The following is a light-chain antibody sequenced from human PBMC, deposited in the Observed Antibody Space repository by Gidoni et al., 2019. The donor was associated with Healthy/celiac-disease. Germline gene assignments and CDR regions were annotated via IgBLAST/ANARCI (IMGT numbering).Light chain of an antibody. CDR1: QSVSIN. J-gene: IGKJ5*01. CDR3: QQYNNWPSIT. Sequence: EIVMTQSPATLSVSPGERATLSCRASQSVSINLAWYQQKPGQAPRLLIYGASTRATGIPARFSGSGPGTEFTLTISSLQSEDFAVYYCQQYNNWPSITFGQGTRLEIK. V-gene: IGKV3-15*01. CDR2: GAS.